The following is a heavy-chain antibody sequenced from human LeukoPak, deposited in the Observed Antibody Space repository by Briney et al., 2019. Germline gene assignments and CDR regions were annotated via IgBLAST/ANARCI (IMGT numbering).Heavy chain of an antibody. CDR1: GFTFGSYA. Sequence: GGSLRLSCAASGFTFGSYAMHWVRQAPGKGLEWVAVISYDGSNKYYADSVKGRFTISRDNSKNTPYLQMNSLRAEDTAVYYCARDESTMIVVVITHEYYFDYWGQGTLVTVSS. V-gene: IGHV3-30-3*01. D-gene: IGHD3-22*01. CDR2: ISYDGSNK. CDR3: ARDESTMIVVVITHEYYFDY. J-gene: IGHJ4*02.